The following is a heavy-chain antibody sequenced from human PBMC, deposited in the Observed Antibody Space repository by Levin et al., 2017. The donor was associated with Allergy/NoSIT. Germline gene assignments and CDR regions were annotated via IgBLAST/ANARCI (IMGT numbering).Heavy chain of an antibody. CDR2: IKQDGSEK. D-gene: IGHD2-15*01. Sequence: GGSLRLSCAASGFTFSSYWMSWVRQAPGKGLEWVANIKQDGSEKYYVDSVKGRFTISRDNAKNSLYLQMNSLRAEDTAVYYCARDRYVVVVAALDYWGQGTLVTVSS. CDR1: GFTFSSYW. CDR3: ARDRYVVVVAALDY. V-gene: IGHV3-7*01. J-gene: IGHJ4*02.